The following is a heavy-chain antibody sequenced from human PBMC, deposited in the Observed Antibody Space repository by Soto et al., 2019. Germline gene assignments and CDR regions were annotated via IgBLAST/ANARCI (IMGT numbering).Heavy chain of an antibody. CDR2: IITAFGTT. J-gene: IGHJ4*02. V-gene: IGHV1-69*01. CDR1: GDTFNSYV. CDR3: TRSYGYTFGGSLDN. D-gene: IGHD5-18*01. Sequence: QVQLVQSGPEVKKPGSSVTVSCTASGDTFNSYVITWVRQAPGQGLEWLGGIITAFGTTSYAQNFQDRLTITADEAATTDHMELSSLTSDDTAMYYCTRSYGYTFGGSLDNWGQGTLVTVSS.